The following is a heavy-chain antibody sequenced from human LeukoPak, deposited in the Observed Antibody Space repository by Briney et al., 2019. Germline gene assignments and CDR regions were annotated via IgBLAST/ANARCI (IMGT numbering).Heavy chain of an antibody. D-gene: IGHD6-13*01. CDR3: ARSDSSTMREAFDY. Sequence: SETLSLTCTVSGGSISSYYWSWIRQPPGKGLEWIGYIYYSGSTNYNPSLKSRVTISVDTSKNQFSLKLSSVTAADTAVYYCARSDSSTMREAFDYWGQGTLVTVSS. V-gene: IGHV4-59*08. CDR1: GGSISSYY. J-gene: IGHJ4*02. CDR2: IYYSGST.